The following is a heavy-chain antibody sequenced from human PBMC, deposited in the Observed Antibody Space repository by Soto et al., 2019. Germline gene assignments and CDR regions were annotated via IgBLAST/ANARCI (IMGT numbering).Heavy chain of an antibody. D-gene: IGHD2-15*01. CDR2: ISSSSTYI. J-gene: IGHJ5*02. CDR3: AVIGVVAATHWFDP. CDR1: GFTFSSYS. Sequence: GGSLRLSCAASGFTFSSYSMNWVRQAPGKGLEWVSSISSSSTYIYYADSVKGRFTISRDNAKNSLYLQMSSLRAEDTALYYCAVIGVVAATHWFDPWGQGTLVTVSS. V-gene: IGHV3-21*01.